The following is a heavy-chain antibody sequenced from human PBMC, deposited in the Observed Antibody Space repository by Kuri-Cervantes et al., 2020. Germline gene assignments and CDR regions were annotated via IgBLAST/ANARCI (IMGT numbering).Heavy chain of an antibody. V-gene: IGHV4-34*01. CDR3: ARDARDDAFDI. J-gene: IGHJ3*02. CDR1: GGSISSYY. CDR2: INHSGST. Sequence: SETLSLTCTVSGGSISSYYWSWIRQPPGKGQEWIGEINHSGSTNYNPSLKSRVTISVDTSKNQFSLKLSSVTAADTAVYYCARDARDDAFDIWGQGTMVTVSS.